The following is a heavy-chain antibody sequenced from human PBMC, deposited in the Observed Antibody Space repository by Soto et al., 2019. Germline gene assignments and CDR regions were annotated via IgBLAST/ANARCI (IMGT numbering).Heavy chain of an antibody. CDR1: GFTFSSYA. V-gene: IGHV3-23*01. CDR2: ISGSGGGT. J-gene: IGHJ4*02. Sequence: GGSLRLSCAASGFTFSSYAMSWVRQAPGKGLEWVSAISGSGGGTYYADSVKGRITISRDNSKNTLHLQMNSLRAEDTALYYCAKRLTYGDYEFFDYWGQGTLVTVSS. CDR3: AKRLTYGDYEFFDY. D-gene: IGHD4-17*01.